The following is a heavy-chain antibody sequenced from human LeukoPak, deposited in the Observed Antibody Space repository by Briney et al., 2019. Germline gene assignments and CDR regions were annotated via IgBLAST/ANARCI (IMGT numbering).Heavy chain of an antibody. CDR1: GGSISSYH. Sequence: SETLSLTCSVSGGSISSYHWSWIRQPPGKGLEWIGEINHSGSTNYNPSLKSRVTISVDTSKNQFSLKLSSVTAADTAVYYCARLSKLRYFDWAGGFRAFDIWGQGTMVTVSS. J-gene: IGHJ3*02. CDR3: ARLSKLRYFDWAGGFRAFDI. V-gene: IGHV4-34*01. D-gene: IGHD3-9*01. CDR2: INHSGST.